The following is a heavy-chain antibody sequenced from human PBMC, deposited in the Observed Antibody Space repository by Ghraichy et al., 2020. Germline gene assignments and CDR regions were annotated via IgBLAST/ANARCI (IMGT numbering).Heavy chain of an antibody. CDR1: GFTVSSNY. CDR2: FYSGGTV. V-gene: IGHV3-53*01. D-gene: IGHD1-14*01. CDR3: ARTTKTYYYVGLDV. J-gene: IGHJ6*02. Sequence: GGSLRLSCAASGFTVSSNYMSWVRQAPGKGLEWALVFYSGGTVYNADSVKGRFTISRDNSKNTLYLQMNSLRVEDTAVYYCARTTKTYYYVGLDVWGQGPTVTVSS.